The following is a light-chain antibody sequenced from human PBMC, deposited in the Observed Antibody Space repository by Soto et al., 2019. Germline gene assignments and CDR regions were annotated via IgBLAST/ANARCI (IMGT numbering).Light chain of an antibody. CDR1: QSVSNSY. CDR2: GAS. J-gene: IGKJ2*01. V-gene: IGKV3-20*01. Sequence: EIVLTQSPGTLSLSPGERATLSCRASQSVSNSYLAWYQQKVGQAPRLLIYGASSRVTGIPDRISGSGSGTDFTLTISRLEPEDFAVYFCQQYGTSPPYTFGQGTKLEIK. CDR3: QQYGTSPPYT.